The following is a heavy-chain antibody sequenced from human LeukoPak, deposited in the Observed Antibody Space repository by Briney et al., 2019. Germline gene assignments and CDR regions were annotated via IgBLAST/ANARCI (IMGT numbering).Heavy chain of an antibody. CDR2: IIPIFGTA. CDR1: GGTFSSYA. D-gene: IGHD3-22*01. V-gene: IGHV1-69*01. Sequence: ASVKVSCKASGGTFSSYAISWVRQAPGQGLEWMGGIIPIFGTANYAQKFQGRVTITADESTSTAYMELSSLRSEDTAVYYCARGYYYDSSGYLNWFDPWGQGTLVTVSS. J-gene: IGHJ5*02. CDR3: ARGYYYDSSGYLNWFDP.